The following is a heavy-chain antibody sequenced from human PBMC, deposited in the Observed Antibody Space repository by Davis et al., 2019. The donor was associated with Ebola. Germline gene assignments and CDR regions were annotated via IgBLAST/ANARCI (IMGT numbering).Heavy chain of an antibody. CDR3: ARRSNSPFDY. Sequence: MPSETLSLTCTVSGGSTSNHYWSWIRQPPGKGLEWIGEINHSGSTNYNPSLKSRVTISVDTSKKQFSLKLSSVTAADTAVYYCARRSNSPFDYWGQGTLVTVSS. J-gene: IGHJ4*02. V-gene: IGHV4-34*01. D-gene: IGHD6-6*01. CDR1: GGSTSNHY. CDR2: INHSGST.